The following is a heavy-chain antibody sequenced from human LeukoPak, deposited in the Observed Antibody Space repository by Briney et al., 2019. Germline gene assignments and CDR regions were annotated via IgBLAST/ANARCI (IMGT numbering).Heavy chain of an antibody. J-gene: IGHJ3*02. V-gene: IGHV1-18*01. CDR1: GYTFTSYG. CDR3: ARDLLGYSYGSVGAFDI. Sequence: ASVKVSCKASGYTFTSYGISWVRQAPGQGLEWMGWISAYNGNTNYAQKLQGRVTMTTDTSTSTAYMELSSLRSEDTAVYYCARDLLGYSYGSVGAFDIWGQGTMVTVSS. D-gene: IGHD5-18*01. CDR2: ISAYNGNT.